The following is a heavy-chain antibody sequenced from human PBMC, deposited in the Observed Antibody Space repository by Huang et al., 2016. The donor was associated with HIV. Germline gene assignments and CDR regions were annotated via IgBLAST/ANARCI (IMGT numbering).Heavy chain of an antibody. CDR1: GGSFSGYY. Sequence: QVQLQQWGAGLLRPSETLSLTCAVYGGSFSGYYGTWIRQPPGTGLEWIGEINHSESTKYNPSLKSRVTISGDTSRNQFSLTLTSVTAADTAVYYCARGQGGYYYYYMDVWGKGTTVTVSS. CDR2: INHSEST. CDR3: ARGQGGYYYYYMDV. V-gene: IGHV4-34*01. J-gene: IGHJ6*03.